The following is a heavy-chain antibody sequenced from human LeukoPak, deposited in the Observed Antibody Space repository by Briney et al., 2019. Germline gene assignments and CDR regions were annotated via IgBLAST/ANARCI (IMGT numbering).Heavy chain of an antibody. V-gene: IGHV4-61*01. CDR3: ARGGPTVTAYSSWDS. Sequence: SETLSLTCTVSGYSISSGYYWSWIRQPPGKALEWIGYIFYSGSTNYNPSLESRVTISVDTSKNQFSLKLSSVTAADTAVYYCARGGPTVTAYSSWDSWGQGTLVTVSS. J-gene: IGHJ4*02. D-gene: IGHD4-17*01. CDR2: IFYSGST. CDR1: GYSISSGYY.